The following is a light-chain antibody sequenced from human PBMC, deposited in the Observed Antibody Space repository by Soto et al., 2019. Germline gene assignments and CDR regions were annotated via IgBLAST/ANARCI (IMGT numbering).Light chain of an antibody. CDR3: QQRSNWQT. Sequence: EIVLTQSPGTLSLSPGERATLSCRASQSVSSSYLAWYHQKPGQAPRLLIYDASNRATGIPARFSGSGSGTDFTLTISSLDPEDFAVYYCQQRSNWQTFGQGTKVDIK. V-gene: IGKV3D-20*02. CDR1: QSVSSSY. CDR2: DAS. J-gene: IGKJ1*01.